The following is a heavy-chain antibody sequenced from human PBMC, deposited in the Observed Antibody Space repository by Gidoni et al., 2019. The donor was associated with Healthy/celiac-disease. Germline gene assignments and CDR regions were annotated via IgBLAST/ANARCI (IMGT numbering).Heavy chain of an antibody. J-gene: IGHJ4*02. CDR3: AKVSQGYYYDSSGGGPDY. V-gene: IGHV3-30*18. CDR2: ISYDGSNK. D-gene: IGHD3-22*01. CDR1: GFTFRSYG. Sequence: QVQLVESGGGVVQPGRSLRLSCTASGFTFRSYGMHWVRQAPGKGLGWVAVISYDGSNKYYTDSVKGRFTISRDNSKNTLYLQMNSLRAEDTAVYYCAKVSQGYYYDSSGGGPDYWGQGTLVTVSS.